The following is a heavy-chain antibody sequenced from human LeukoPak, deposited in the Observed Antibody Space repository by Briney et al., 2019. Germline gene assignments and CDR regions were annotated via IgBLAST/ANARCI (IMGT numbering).Heavy chain of an antibody. V-gene: IGHV4-39*01. D-gene: IGHD3-22*01. CDR3: ARTCGRGTVDPGTSGYVDS. J-gene: IGHJ4*02. CDR2: IYFSGNT. CDR1: GGSISSSPCY. Sequence: NSSETLSLTCTVSGGSISSSPCYWDWIRQSPGKGLEWIGAIYFSGNTNYNPSLRGRVTISVDTSRNQFSLKLTSVTAAGTATYYCARTCGRGTVDPGTSGYVDSWGQGTLVTVSS.